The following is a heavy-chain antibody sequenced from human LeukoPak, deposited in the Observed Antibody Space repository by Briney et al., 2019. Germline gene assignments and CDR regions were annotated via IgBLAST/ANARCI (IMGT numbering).Heavy chain of an antibody. CDR2: IIPILGIA. J-gene: IGHJ6*02. Sequence: SVTVSCKASGGTFSSYAISWVRQAPGQGLEWMGRIIPILGIATYAQKFQGRVTITADKSTSTAYMELSSLRSEDTAVYYCTVLMVYASPGGMDVWGQGTTVTVSS. CDR1: GGTFSSYA. CDR3: TVLMVYASPGGMDV. D-gene: IGHD2-8*01. V-gene: IGHV1-69*04.